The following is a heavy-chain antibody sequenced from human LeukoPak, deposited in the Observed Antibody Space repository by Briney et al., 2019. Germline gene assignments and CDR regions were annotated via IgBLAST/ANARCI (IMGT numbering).Heavy chain of an antibody. J-gene: IGHJ6*03. CDR3: ASSYDFWSGYYYYYMDV. CDR2: INHSGST. Sequence: PSETLSLTCAVYGGSFSGYYWSWIRQPPGKGLEWIGEINHSGSTNYNPSLKSRVTISVDTSKNQFSLKLSSVTAADTAVYYCASSYDFWSGYYYYYMDVWGKGTTVTVSS. D-gene: IGHD3-3*01. V-gene: IGHV4-34*01. CDR1: GGSFSGYY.